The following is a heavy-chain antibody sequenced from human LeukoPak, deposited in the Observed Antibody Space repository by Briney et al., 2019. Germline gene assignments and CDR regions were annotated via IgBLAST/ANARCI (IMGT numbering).Heavy chain of an antibody. CDR2: INHSGST. D-gene: IGHD5-18*01. V-gene: IGHV4-39*07. Sequence: SETLSLTCAVSGGSISSNSYYWGWIRQPPGKGLEWIGEINHSGSTNYNPSLKSRVTISVDTSKNQFSLKLSSVTAADTAVYYCARGGRIQLWYPFDYWGQGTLVTVSS. J-gene: IGHJ4*02. CDR3: ARGGRIQLWYPFDY. CDR1: GGSISSNSYY.